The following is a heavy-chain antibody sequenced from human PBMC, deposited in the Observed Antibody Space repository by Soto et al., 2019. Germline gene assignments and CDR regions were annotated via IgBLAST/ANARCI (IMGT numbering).Heavy chain of an antibody. CDR1: CGSISSDDYY. CDR2: IYYSGST. CDR3: ARDRANSPDYFDY. J-gene: IGHJ4*02. V-gene: IGHV4-30-4*01. D-gene: IGHD1-1*01. Sequence: PSETLSPTCTFSCGSISSDDYYWTWIRQPPGKGLEWIGYIYYSGSTNYSPSLQGRVTISMDTSKNQFSLKLSSVSAADTAVYYCARDRANSPDYFDYWGQGILVTVSS.